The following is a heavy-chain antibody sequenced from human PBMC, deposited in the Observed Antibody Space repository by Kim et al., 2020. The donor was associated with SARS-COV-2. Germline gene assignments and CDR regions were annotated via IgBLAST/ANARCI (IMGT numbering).Heavy chain of an antibody. CDR1: GFTFSSYG. Sequence: GGSLRLSCAASGFTFSSYGMHWVRQAPGKGLEWVAVISYDGSNKYYTDSVKGRFTISRDNSKNTLYLQMNSLRAEDTAVYYCARVVRVRGVNGWVGYYDTYDGMDVWGQGTTVTVSS. CDR3: ARVVRVRGVNGWVGYYDTYDGMDV. V-gene: IGHV3-33*05. J-gene: IGHJ6*02. CDR2: ISYDGSNK. D-gene: IGHD3-10*01.